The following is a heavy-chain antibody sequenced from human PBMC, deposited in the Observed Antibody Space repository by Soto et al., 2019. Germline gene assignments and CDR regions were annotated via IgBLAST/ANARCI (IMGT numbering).Heavy chain of an antibody. CDR2: ISYDGSNR. D-gene: IGHD3-10*01. V-gene: IGHV3-30*18. J-gene: IGHJ4*02. Sequence: QVQLVESGGGVVQPGRSLRLSCAASGFTFNTYGMQWVRQAPGRGLEWVAVISYDGSNRYYGDSVQGRFAISRDNSKNTLYLQMNSLIAEDTALYYCAKLFRGSGSHLDYWGQGTLVTVSS. CDR1: GFTFNTYG. CDR3: AKLFRGSGSHLDY.